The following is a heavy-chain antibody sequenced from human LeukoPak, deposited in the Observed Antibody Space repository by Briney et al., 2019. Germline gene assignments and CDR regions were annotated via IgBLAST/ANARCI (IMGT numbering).Heavy chain of an antibody. V-gene: IGHV4-39*02. D-gene: IGHD5-18*01. CDR3: ARDMDTGPDLFDY. J-gene: IGHJ4*02. CDR2: IYYSGRT. Sequence: SETLSLTCTVSGGSISSSNYYWGWIRQPPGKGLEWIGSIYYSGRTYYNPSLKSRVTISVDTSKNQFSLKLSSVTAADTAVYYCARDMDTGPDLFDYWGQGTLVTVSS. CDR1: GGSISSSNYY.